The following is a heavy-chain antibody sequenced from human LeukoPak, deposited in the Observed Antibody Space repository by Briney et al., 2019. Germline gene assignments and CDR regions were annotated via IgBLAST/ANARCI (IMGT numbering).Heavy chain of an antibody. D-gene: IGHD2-2*01. V-gene: IGHV3-48*03. CDR1: GFTFSSYE. Sequence: GGSLRLSCAASGFTFSSYEMNWVRQAPGKGLEWVSYIGVSGTTMYYAESVKGRFTTSRDNAKNSLYLQINSLRAEDTAVYYCARERYCSSTSCPHGDLDYWGQGTLVSVSS. CDR2: IGVSGTTM. CDR3: ARERYCSSTSCPHGDLDY. J-gene: IGHJ4*02.